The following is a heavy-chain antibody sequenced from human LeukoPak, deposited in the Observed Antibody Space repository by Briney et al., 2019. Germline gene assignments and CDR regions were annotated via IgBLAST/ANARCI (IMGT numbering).Heavy chain of an antibody. CDR2: IWYDGSNK. D-gene: IGHD3-22*01. J-gene: IGHJ4*02. CDR3: ARDLDYYDSSGYSDY. CDR1: GFTFSSYG. V-gene: IGHV3-33*01. Sequence: GGSLRLSCAASGFTFSSYGMHWVRQAPGKGLEWVAVIWYDGSNKYYADSVKGRFTISRDNSKNTLYLQMNSLRAEDTAVYYCARDLDYYDSSGYSDYWGQGTLVTVSS.